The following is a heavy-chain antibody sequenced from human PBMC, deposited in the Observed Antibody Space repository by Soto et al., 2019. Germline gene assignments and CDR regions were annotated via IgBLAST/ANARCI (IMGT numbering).Heavy chain of an antibody. V-gene: IGHV3-30-3*01. CDR2: ISYGGNTE. J-gene: IGHJ4*02. Sequence: QVQVVESGGGVVQPRGSLRLSCAASGFTFSTSAMHWVRQAPGKGLEGMAAISYGGNTEYYADSVKGRFTVSRDISESKLYLQMNGLTTEDTAVYYCGRAEVEAGRGHFGCWGQGTLVSVSS. D-gene: IGHD6-13*01. CDR1: GFTFSTSA. CDR3: GRAEVEAGRGHFGC.